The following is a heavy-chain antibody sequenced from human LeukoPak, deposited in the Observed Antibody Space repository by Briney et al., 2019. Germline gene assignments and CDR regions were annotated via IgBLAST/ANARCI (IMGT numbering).Heavy chain of an antibody. D-gene: IGHD3-22*01. V-gene: IGHV3-23*01. CDR3: AIRPWDYDSSGFHDY. CDR2: ISGSGGST. CDR1: GFTFTSYA. Sequence: GGSLRLSCAASGFTFTSYAMSWVRQAPGKGLEWVSAISGSGGSTYYADSVKGRFTISRDNSKNTLFLQMNSLRAEDTAVYYCAIRPWDYDSSGFHDYWGQGTLVTVSS. J-gene: IGHJ4*02.